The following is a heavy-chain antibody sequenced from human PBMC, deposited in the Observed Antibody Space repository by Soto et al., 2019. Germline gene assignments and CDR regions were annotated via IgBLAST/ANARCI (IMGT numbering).Heavy chain of an antibody. Sequence: SETLSLTCTVSGGSISSSSYFWGWIRQPPGKGLEWIGSSYYSGSTSYNPSLMGRVSISVDTSKNQFSLRLSSVTAADTAVYYCARHHPDSSSEHYCYGMDVWGQGTTVTVSS. J-gene: IGHJ6*02. V-gene: IGHV4-39*01. CDR3: ARHHPDSSSEHYCYGMDV. D-gene: IGHD6-6*01. CDR1: GGSISSSSYF. CDR2: SYYSGST.